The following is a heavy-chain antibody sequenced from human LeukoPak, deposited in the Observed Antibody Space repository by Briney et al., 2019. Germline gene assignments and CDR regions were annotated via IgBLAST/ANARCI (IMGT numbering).Heavy chain of an antibody. J-gene: IGHJ4*02. Sequence: PGGSLRLSCAASGFTFSSYWMSWVRQAPGKGLEWVANMKQDGSEKYYVDSVKGRFTISRDNAKNSLYLQMNSLRAEDTAVYYCARDPSLLWFGSCHFDYWGQGTLVTVSS. CDR3: ARDPSLLWFGSCHFDY. D-gene: IGHD3-10*01. CDR2: MKQDGSEK. CDR1: GFTFSSYW. V-gene: IGHV3-7*01.